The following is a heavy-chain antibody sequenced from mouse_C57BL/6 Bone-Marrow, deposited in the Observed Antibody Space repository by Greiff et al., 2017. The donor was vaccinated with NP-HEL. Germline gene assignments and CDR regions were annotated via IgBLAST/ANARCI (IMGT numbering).Heavy chain of an antibody. V-gene: IGHV1-54*01. Sequence: QVQLKQSGAELVRPGTSVKVSCKASGYAFTNYLIEWVKQRPGQGLEWIGVINPGSGGTNYNEKFKGKATLTADKSISTAYMQRSSLTSEDSAVNFCARGDWYAMDYWGQGTSVTVSS. J-gene: IGHJ4*01. CDR2: INPGSGGT. CDR1: GYAFTNYL. CDR3: ARGDWYAMDY. D-gene: IGHD3-3*01.